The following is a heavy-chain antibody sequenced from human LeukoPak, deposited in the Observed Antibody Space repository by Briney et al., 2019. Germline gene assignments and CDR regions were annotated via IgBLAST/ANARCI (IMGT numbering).Heavy chain of an antibody. CDR3: ARDLHYAFDI. CDR2: IYSSDTT. CDR1: GFTFSGYA. D-gene: IGHD3-10*01. Sequence: GGSLRLSCAASGFTFSGYAMNWVRQAPGKGLEWVSHIYSSDTTYADSVKGRFTISRANAKNSLYLQLNSLRDEDTAVYYCARDLHYAFDIWGQGTMVTASS. V-gene: IGHV3-48*02. J-gene: IGHJ3*02.